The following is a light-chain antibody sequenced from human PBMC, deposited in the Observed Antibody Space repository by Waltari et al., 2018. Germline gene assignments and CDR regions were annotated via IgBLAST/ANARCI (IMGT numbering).Light chain of an antibody. J-gene: IGKJ4*01. CDR3: QQRTNWPS. Sequence: IVLTQSPATLSLSPGERATLSCRASQGISSFFARYQQQPGQAPRALVYDASNRATGIPARFSGSGSGADFTLTISSLELEDFAVYYCQQRTNWPSFGGGTRVELK. CDR2: DAS. CDR1: QGISSF. V-gene: IGKV3-11*01.